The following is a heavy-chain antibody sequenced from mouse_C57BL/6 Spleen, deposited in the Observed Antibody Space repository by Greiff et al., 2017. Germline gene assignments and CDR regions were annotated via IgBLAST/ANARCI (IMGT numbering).Heavy chain of an antibody. Sequence: EVKLVESGGGLVQPGGSLSLSCAASGFTFTDYYMSWVRQPPGKALEWFGFIRNKANGYTTEYSASVKGRFTISRDNSQSILYLQMNALRAEDSATYYSARPPFITTVVDWYFDVWGTGTTVTVSS. V-gene: IGHV7-3*01. CDR3: ARPPFITTVVDWYFDV. D-gene: IGHD1-1*01. J-gene: IGHJ1*03. CDR2: IRNKANGYTT. CDR1: GFTFTDYY.